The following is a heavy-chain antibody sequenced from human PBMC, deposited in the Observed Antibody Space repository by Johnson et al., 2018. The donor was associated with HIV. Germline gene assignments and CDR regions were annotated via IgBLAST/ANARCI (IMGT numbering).Heavy chain of an antibody. Sequence: QVQLVESGGGVVQPGRSLRLSCAASGFTFSNYAMHWVRQAPGKGLEWVAVISYDGSNKSYADSGQGRVTISSDNSKNTLYLQMNSLRTEDTAVYSCASARCLGCSRGCFTFDIWGQGTVVTDSS. CDR2: ISYDGSNK. D-gene: IGHD6-19*01. J-gene: IGHJ3*02. CDR3: ASARCLGCSRGCFTFDI. V-gene: IGHV3-30*04. CDR1: GFTFSNYA.